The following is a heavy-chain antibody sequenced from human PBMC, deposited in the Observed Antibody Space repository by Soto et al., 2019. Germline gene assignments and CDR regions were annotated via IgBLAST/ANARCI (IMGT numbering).Heavy chain of an antibody. J-gene: IGHJ5*02. CDR1: GYTFTSYG. Sequence: ASAKVSCKASGYTFTSYGISWVRQDNGQGLEWMGWISAYNGNTNYAQKLQGRVTMTTDTSTSTAYMELRSLRSDDTAVYYCAREGGYCISTSCLGNWFDPWGQGTLVTVSS. CDR2: ISAYNGNT. D-gene: IGHD2-2*01. V-gene: IGHV1-18*01. CDR3: AREGGYCISTSCLGNWFDP.